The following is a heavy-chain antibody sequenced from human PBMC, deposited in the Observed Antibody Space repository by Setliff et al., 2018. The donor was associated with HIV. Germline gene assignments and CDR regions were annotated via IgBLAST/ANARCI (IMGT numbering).Heavy chain of an antibody. CDR2: VNPNSGDA. D-gene: IGHD4-17*01. J-gene: IGHJ4*02. Sequence: ASVKVSCKASGYTFTGHYLHWVRQAPGQGLEWLGWVNPNSGDAIYAQNFQGRVTMTRDTSISTAYMELGGLRSDDTAVYYCARNYGADPNYFDYWGQGTLVTVSS. V-gene: IGHV1-2*02. CDR3: ARNYGADPNYFDY. CDR1: GYTFTGHY.